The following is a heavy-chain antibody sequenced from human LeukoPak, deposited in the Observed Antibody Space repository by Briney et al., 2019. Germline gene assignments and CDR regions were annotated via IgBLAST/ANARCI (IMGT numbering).Heavy chain of an antibody. Sequence: ASVKVSCKASGYTFTSYYMHWVRQAPGQGLEWVGIINPSGGSTSYAQKFQGRVTITADESTSTAYMELSSLRSEDTAVYYCARDTQGYCSSTSCYEALGDYWGQGTLVTVSS. V-gene: IGHV1-46*01. CDR3: ARDTQGYCSSTSCYEALGDY. CDR1: GYTFTSYY. J-gene: IGHJ4*02. CDR2: INPSGGST. D-gene: IGHD2-2*01.